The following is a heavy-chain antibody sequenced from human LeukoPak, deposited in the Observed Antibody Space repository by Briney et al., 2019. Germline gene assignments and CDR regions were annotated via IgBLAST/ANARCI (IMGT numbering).Heavy chain of an antibody. D-gene: IGHD3-10*01. Sequence: ASVKVSCEASGYTFTSYGISWVRQAPGQGLEWMGWISAYNGNTNYAQKLQGRVTMTTDTSTSTAYMELRSLRSDDTAVYYCAGMWFGELSGIWGQGTMVTVSS. J-gene: IGHJ3*02. V-gene: IGHV1-18*01. CDR3: AGMWFGELSGI. CDR2: ISAYNGNT. CDR1: GYTFTSYG.